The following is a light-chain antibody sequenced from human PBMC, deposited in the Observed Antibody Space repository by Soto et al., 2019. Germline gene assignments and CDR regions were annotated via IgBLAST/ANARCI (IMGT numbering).Light chain of an antibody. CDR3: CSFAGRNTFV. V-gene: IGLV2-23*01. CDR1: ISDIETYNL. J-gene: IGLJ1*01. Sequence: QSALTQPASVSGSPGQSITISCTGTISDIETYNLVSWYHQYPGKAPKLLTYEDSKRRSGVSDRFSGSKSVNTASLTIYWLQAEDEDDYSCCSFAGRNTFVFGAGTKRTVL. CDR2: EDS.